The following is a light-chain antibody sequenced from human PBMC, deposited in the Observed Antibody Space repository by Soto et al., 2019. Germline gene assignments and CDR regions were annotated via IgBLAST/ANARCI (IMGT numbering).Light chain of an antibody. V-gene: IGKV3-11*01. Sequence: EIVLTHSPATLSLSPGERATLSCSSSQSVSSYLAWYQQKAGQAPRLLIYDASNRATGIPARFSGSGSGTDFTLTISSLEPEDFAVYYCQQRSNWPLLTFGQGTKVDIK. CDR1: QSVSSY. CDR3: QQRSNWPLLT. CDR2: DAS. J-gene: IGKJ1*01.